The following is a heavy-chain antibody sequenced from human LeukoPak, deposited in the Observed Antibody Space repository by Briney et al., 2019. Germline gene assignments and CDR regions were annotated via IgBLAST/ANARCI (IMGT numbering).Heavy chain of an antibody. V-gene: IGHV1-69*01. CDR3: ASGGTGYSYGSSFDY. Sequence: GSSVKVSCKASGGTFSSYAISWVRQAPGQGLEWMGGIIPIFGTANYAQKFQGRVAITADESTSTAYMELSSLRSEDTAVYYCASGGTGYSYGSSFDYWGQGTLVTVSS. CDR1: GGTFSSYA. D-gene: IGHD5-18*01. J-gene: IGHJ4*02. CDR2: IIPIFGTA.